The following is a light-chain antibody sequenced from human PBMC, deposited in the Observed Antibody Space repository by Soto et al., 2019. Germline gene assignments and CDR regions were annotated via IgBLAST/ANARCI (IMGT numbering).Light chain of an antibody. CDR1: SSDVGSYNL. V-gene: IGLV2-14*02. J-gene: IGLJ1*01. CDR2: EVT. Sequence: QSVLTQPASVSGSPGQSITISCTGTSSDVGSYNLVSWYQHHPGKVPKLLIYEVTNRPSGVSDRFSGSKSGNTASLTISGLQAEDEADYYCSSKRDSSTLFVFGTGTKVTVL. CDR3: SSKRDSSTLFV.